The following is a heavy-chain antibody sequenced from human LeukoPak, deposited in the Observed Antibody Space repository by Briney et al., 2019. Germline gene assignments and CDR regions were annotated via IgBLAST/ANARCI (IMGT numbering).Heavy chain of an antibody. D-gene: IGHD6-19*01. CDR3: ARHGSGWSFDY. CDR1: GGSTGGYY. CDR2: ISYSGST. Sequence: PSETLSLTCTVSGGSTGGYYWSWIWQPPGKGLEWIGYISYSGSTNYNPSLKSRVSISVDTSKNQFSLNLNSVTAADTAVFYCARHGSGWSFDYWGQGTLVTVSS. V-gene: IGHV4-59*08. J-gene: IGHJ4*02.